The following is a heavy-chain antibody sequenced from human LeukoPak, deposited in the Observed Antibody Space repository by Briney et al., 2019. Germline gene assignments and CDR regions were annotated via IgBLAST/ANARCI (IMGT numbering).Heavy chain of an antibody. V-gene: IGHV4-39*07. J-gene: IGHJ4*02. CDR2: IYYSGST. CDR3: ARVVVVTAKNYFDY. D-gene: IGHD2-21*02. CDR1: GGSISSSSYY. Sequence: PSETLSLTCTVSGGSISSSSYYWGWIRQPPGKGLEWIGSIYYSGSTYYNPSLKSRVTISVDTSKNQFSLKLSSVTAADTAVYYCARVVVVTAKNYFDYWGQGTLVTVSS.